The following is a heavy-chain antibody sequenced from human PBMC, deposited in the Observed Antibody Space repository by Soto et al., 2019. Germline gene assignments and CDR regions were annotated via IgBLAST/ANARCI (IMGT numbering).Heavy chain of an antibody. V-gene: IGHV4-59*01. D-gene: IGHD3-3*01. J-gene: IGHJ4*02. Sequence: PSETLSLTCTVSGGSMNTYYWNWIRQPPGKGLEWVGYIYYSGTTNYNPSLEGRVTMSVDTSKNQFSLKLTSVTAADTAVYYCARTGGYYTYFFDYWGQGTLVTVSS. CDR2: IYYSGTT. CDR3: ARTGGYYTYFFDY. CDR1: GGSMNTYY.